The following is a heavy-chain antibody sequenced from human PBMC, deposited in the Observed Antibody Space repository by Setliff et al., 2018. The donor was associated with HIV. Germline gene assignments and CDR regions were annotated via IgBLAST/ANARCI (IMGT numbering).Heavy chain of an antibody. V-gene: IGHV3-23*01. CDR2: ISARSDYT. Sequence: GGSLRLSCAASGFTFSAYVMSWIRQAPGKGPEWVSAISARSDYTYAADSMKGRFTISRDNSKNTLYLQMNSLRAEDTAIYYCAPIRDGYNYFFDYWGQGTLVTVSS. J-gene: IGHJ4*02. CDR1: GFTFSAYV. D-gene: IGHD5-12*01. CDR3: APIRDGYNYFFDY.